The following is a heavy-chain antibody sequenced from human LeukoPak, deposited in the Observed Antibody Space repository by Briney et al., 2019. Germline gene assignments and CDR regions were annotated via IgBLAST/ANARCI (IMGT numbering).Heavy chain of an antibody. CDR2: IDPSDSYT. CDR1: GYSFTSYW. V-gene: IGHV5-10-1*01. J-gene: IGHJ4*02. D-gene: IGHD3-9*01. Sequence: PGESLKISCEGSGYSFTSYWISWLRQMPGKGLEWMGRIDPSDSYTNYSPSFQGHVTISADKSISTAYLQWSSLKASDTAMYYCAREDILTGHYIREPSSPSPSDYWGQGNLVTVSS. CDR3: AREDILTGHYIREPSSPSPSDY.